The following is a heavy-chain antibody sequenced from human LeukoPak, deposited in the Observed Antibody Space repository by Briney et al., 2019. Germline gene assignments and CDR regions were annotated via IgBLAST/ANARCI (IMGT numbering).Heavy chain of an antibody. CDR2: ISHGGNT. V-gene: IGHV4-38-2*02. D-gene: IGHD6-19*01. Sequence: SETLSLTCTVSGYSITRNYYWGWIRQPPGKGPEWIASISHGGNTYYNPSLKSRVTISVDTSKNQFSLKLSSVTAADTAVYYCARSTSLKVSGVAGTSRRLNWFDPWGQGTLVTVSS. J-gene: IGHJ5*02. CDR1: GYSITRNYY. CDR3: ARSTSLKVSGVAGTSRRLNWFDP.